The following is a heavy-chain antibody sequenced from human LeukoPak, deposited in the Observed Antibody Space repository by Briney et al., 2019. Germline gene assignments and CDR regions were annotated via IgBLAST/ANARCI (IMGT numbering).Heavy chain of an antibody. J-gene: IGHJ2*01. CDR2: IYYSGST. CDR3: AREPDAYCGGDCHTWYFDL. CDR1: GGSISSGDYY. D-gene: IGHD2-21*02. Sequence: KPSETLSLTCTVSGGSISSGDYYWSWLRQPPGTGLEWIGYIYYSGSTYYNPSLKSRVTISVDTSKNQFSLKLSSVTAADTAVYYCAREPDAYCGGDCHTWYFDLWGRGTLVTVSS. V-gene: IGHV4-30-4*01.